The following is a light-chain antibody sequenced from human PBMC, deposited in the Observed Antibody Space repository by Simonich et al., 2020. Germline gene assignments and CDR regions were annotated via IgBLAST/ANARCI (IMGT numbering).Light chain of an antibody. J-gene: IGLJ3*02. CDR1: ALPKKY. V-gene: IGLV3-10*01. CDR2: EDS. Sequence: SYELTQPPSVSVSPRQTARLTCSGDALPKKYAYWYQQKSGQAPVLVIYEDSKLPSGIPERFSGSSSGTMATLTISGAQVEDEADYYCYSTDSSGNHRGVFGGGTKLTVL. CDR3: YSTDSSGNHRGV.